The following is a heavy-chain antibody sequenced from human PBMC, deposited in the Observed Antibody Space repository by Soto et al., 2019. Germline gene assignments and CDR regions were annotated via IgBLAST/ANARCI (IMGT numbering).Heavy chain of an antibody. J-gene: IGHJ5*02. D-gene: IGHD2-15*01. CDR1: GASISGDEYF. CDR3: ARDLAYCASGSCYAKWGA. V-gene: IGHV4-30-4*01. CDR2: IYYSGT. Sequence: PSETLSLTCTVSGASISGDEYFWSWIRQPPGKGLEWIGFIYYSGTYYNPSLKSRATISADTSKSHFSLKLTSVTAADTAVYYCARDLAYCASGSCYAKWGAWGQGTLVTVSS.